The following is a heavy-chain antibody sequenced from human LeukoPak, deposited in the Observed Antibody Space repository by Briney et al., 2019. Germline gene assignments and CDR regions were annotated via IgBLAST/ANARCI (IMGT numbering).Heavy chain of an antibody. D-gene: IGHD3-10*01. CDR2: VSVNNGNT. CDR3: ARNYGFDGYYYYMDV. Sequence: ASVKVSCKASGYTFTGYYMHWVRQAPGQGLEWMGWVSVNNGNTNYAQKFQGRVTMTTETSTSTVYMELRSLRFDDTAVYYCARNYGFDGYYYYMDVWGKGTTVIVSS. CDR1: GYTFTGYY. J-gene: IGHJ6*03. V-gene: IGHV1-18*04.